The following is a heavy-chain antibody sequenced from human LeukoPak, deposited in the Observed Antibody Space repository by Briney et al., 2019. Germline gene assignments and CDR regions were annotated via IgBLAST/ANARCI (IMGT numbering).Heavy chain of an antibody. CDR2: ISSSNSYM. D-gene: IGHD6-19*01. J-gene: IGHJ3*02. CDR3: ARGYFAVANNGDGFDI. Sequence: GGSLRLSCAASGFTFSSYSMNWVRQAPGKGLEWVSSISSSNSYMYYADSVKGRFTISRDNAKNSLYLQMNSLRAEDTAVYYCARGYFAVANNGDGFDIWGQGTMVTISS. CDR1: GFTFSSYS. V-gene: IGHV3-21*01.